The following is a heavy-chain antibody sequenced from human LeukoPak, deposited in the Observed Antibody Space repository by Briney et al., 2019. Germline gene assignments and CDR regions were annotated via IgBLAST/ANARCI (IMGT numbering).Heavy chain of an antibody. CDR3: ARGVGPTKKTFDY. V-gene: IGHV1-2*02. CDR2: INPNTGDT. Sequence: GASVTVSCKATGYTFTVYYMHWVRQAPGQGLEWMGWINPNTGDTSYVQKFQGRVTMTRDTSISTAYMELSRLRSDDTAVYYCARGVGPTKKTFDYGGQGTLVTVSS. J-gene: IGHJ4*02. CDR1: GYTFTVYY. D-gene: IGHD1-26*01.